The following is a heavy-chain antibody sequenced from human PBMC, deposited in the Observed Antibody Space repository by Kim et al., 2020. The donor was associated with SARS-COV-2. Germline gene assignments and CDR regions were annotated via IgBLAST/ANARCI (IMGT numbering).Heavy chain of an antibody. D-gene: IGHD6-13*01. J-gene: IGHJ4*02. V-gene: IGHV3-74*01. CDR3: ARGGNSSSRRAFDY. Sequence: YADSVKGRFTISRDNAKNTLYLEMNSLRAEDTAVYYCARGGNSSSRRAFDYWGQGTLVTVSS.